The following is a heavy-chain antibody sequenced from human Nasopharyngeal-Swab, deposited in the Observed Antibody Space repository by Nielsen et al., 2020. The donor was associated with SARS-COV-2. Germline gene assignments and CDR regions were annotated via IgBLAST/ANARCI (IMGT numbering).Heavy chain of an antibody. J-gene: IGHJ4*02. V-gene: IGHV3-49*04. Sequence: GESLKISCTASGFTFGDYAMSWVRQAQGKGLEWVGFIRSKAYGGTTEYVASVKGRFTISRDDSKSIAYLQMNSLKTEDTAVYYCTRDGYSYGPYYFDYWGQGTLVTVSS. CDR2: IRSKAYGGTT. CDR3: TRDGYSYGPYYFDY. CDR1: GFTFGDYA. D-gene: IGHD5-18*01.